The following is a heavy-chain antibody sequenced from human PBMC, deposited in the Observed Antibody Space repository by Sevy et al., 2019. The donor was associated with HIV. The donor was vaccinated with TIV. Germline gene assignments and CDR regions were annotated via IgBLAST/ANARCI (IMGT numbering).Heavy chain of an antibody. CDR1: GGTFSSYA. Sequence: ASVKVSCKASGGTFSSYAISWVRQAPGQGLEWMGGIIPIFGTANYAQKFQGRVTIIADESTSTAYMELSSLRSEDTAVYYCSHGGSGSYYGTQNYYYYYGMDVWGQGTTVTVSS. CDR3: SHGGSGSYYGTQNYYYYYGMDV. CDR2: IIPIFGTA. J-gene: IGHJ6*02. V-gene: IGHV1-69*13. D-gene: IGHD3-10*01.